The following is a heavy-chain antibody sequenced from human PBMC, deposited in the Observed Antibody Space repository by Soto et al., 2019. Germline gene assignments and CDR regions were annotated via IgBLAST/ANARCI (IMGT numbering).Heavy chain of an antibody. D-gene: IGHD2-21*02. CDR2: FSYTGST. V-gene: IGHV4-59*01. Sequence: PSETLSLPCNVSCGSITTYFWSWIRQPPGKGLEWIGTFSYTGSTTYNPSLKSRVTMSVDPSKKQFSLRLRSVTAADTAMFYCAKAQGVVTSEHFDPWGKGSLVTVSS. CDR3: AKAQGVVTSEHFDP. J-gene: IGHJ5*02. CDR1: CGSITTYF.